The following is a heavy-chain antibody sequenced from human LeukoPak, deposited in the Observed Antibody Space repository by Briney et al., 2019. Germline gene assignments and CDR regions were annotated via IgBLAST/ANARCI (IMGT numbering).Heavy chain of an antibody. CDR2: ISYDGSLK. D-gene: IGHD3-9*01. J-gene: IGHJ4*02. CDR3: AKQYLVGDY. Sequence: GRSLRLSCAASGFTFSTYTMHWVRQAPGKGLEWVAVISYDGSLKYYADSVKGRFTISRDNSKNTVFLQMNSLRAEDTAVYYCAKQYLVGDYWGQGTLVTVSS. V-gene: IGHV3-30*04. CDR1: GFTFSTYT.